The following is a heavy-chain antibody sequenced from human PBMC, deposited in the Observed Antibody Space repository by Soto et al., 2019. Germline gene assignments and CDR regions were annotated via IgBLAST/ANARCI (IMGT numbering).Heavy chain of an antibody. Sequence: SETLSLTCTVSGGSISSGGYYWSWIRQHPGKGLEWIGYIYYSGSTYYNPSLKSRVTISVDTSKNQFSLKLSSVTAADTAVYYCARVKYYDSKLNPSYFDYWGQGTLVTVSS. V-gene: IGHV4-31*03. CDR1: GGSISSGGYY. D-gene: IGHD3-22*01. CDR3: ARVKYYDSKLNPSYFDY. CDR2: IYYSGST. J-gene: IGHJ4*02.